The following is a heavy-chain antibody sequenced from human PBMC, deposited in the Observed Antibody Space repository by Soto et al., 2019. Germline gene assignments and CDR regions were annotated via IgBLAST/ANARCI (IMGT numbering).Heavy chain of an antibody. CDR2: GSNSGTT. V-gene: IGHV4-61*01. Sequence: QVQLQDSAPGLVKPSETLSLTCSVSGVSVSSGWFYWAWIRQPPGKGLEWIGFGSNSGTTNYKPSLKSRVTISVDTSRRPISLKVNSLTAADTAVYYCARGATVTQSDYWGQGTQVTVSS. CDR3: ARGATVTQSDY. J-gene: IGHJ4*02. CDR1: GVSVSSGWFY. D-gene: IGHD4-17*01.